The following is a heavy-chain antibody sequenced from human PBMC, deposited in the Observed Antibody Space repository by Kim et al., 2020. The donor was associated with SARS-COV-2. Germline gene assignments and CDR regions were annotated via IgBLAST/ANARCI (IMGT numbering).Heavy chain of an antibody. V-gene: IGHV4-34*01. Sequence: SETLSLTCAVYGGSFSGYYWSWIRQPPGKGLEWIGEINHSGSTNYNPSLKSRVTISVDTSKNQFSLKLSSVTAADTAVYYCARVWFDQLLYRGGWFDPWGQGTLVTVSS. D-gene: IGHD2-2*02. CDR1: GGSFSGYY. CDR3: ARVWFDQLLYRGGWFDP. J-gene: IGHJ5*02. CDR2: INHSGST.